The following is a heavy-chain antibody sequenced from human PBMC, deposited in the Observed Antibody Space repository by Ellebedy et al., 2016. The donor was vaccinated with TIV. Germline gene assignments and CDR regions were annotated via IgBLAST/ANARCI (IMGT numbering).Heavy chain of an antibody. Sequence: GESLNISXAASGFTFSSYGMHWVRQAPGKGLEWVAVISYDGSNKYYADSVKGRFTISRDNSKNTLYLQMNSLRAEDTAVYYCAKDGSYSGYDVGYDFDYWGQGTLVTVSS. J-gene: IGHJ4*02. V-gene: IGHV3-30*18. CDR2: ISYDGSNK. CDR1: GFTFSSYG. CDR3: AKDGSYSGYDVGYDFDY. D-gene: IGHD5-12*01.